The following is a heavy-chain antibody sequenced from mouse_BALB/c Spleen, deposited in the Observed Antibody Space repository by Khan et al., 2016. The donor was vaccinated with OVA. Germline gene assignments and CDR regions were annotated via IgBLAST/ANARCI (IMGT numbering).Heavy chain of an antibody. D-gene: IGHD2-1*01. V-gene: IGHV5-4*02. J-gene: IGHJ3*01. CDR2: ISDGGSYT. Sequence: EVELVESGGGLVKPGGSLKLSCGASGFSFSDYYMYWVRQTPEKRLEWVATISDGGSYTYYKDSVKGRFTISRDDAKNNLYLQMSSLKSEDTAMYYCARGHYGNPFAYWGLGTLVHCLC. CDR1: GFSFSDYY. CDR3: ARGHYGNPFAY.